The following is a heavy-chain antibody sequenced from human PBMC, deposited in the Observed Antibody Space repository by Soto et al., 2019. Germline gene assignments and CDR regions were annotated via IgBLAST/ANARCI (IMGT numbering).Heavy chain of an antibody. V-gene: IGHV3-48*02. Sequence: PGGSLRLSCAASGFTFSSYSMNWVRQAPGKGLEWVSYISSSSRTIYYADSVKGRFTISRDNAKNSLYLQMNSLRDEDTAVYYCARDGVYDFWSGPPPYGMDVWGQGTTVTVSS. D-gene: IGHD3-3*01. CDR3: ARDGVYDFWSGPPPYGMDV. CDR2: ISSSSRTI. CDR1: GFTFSSYS. J-gene: IGHJ6*02.